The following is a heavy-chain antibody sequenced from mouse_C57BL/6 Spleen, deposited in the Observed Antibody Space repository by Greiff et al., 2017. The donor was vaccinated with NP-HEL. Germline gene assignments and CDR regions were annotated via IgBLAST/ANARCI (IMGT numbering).Heavy chain of an antibody. D-gene: IGHD2-3*01. Sequence: QVQLQQSGAELMKPGASVKLSCKATGYTFTGYWIEWVKQRPGHGLEWIGEILPGSGSTNYNEKFKGKATFTADTSSNTAYMQLSSLTTEDSAIYYCARKKDDGYYWFAYWGQGTLVTVSA. CDR3: ARKKDDGYYWFAY. V-gene: IGHV1-9*01. CDR2: ILPGSGST. CDR1: GYTFTGYW. J-gene: IGHJ3*01.